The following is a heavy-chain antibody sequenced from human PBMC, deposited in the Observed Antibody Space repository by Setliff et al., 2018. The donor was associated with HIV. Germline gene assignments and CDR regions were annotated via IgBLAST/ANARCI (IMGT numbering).Heavy chain of an antibody. CDR2: IRSKAYGGTT. CDR1: GFTFGDYA. J-gene: IGHJ3*02. CDR3: ANDDCGGDCYRNAFDI. Sequence: GGSLRLSCTASGFTFGDYAMTWVRQAPGKGLEWVGFIRSKAYGGTTEYAASVKGRFTISREDSKSIAYLQMNSLKTEDTAVYYCANDDCGGDCYRNAFDIWGQGTMVTVSS. V-gene: IGHV3-49*04. D-gene: IGHD2-21*01.